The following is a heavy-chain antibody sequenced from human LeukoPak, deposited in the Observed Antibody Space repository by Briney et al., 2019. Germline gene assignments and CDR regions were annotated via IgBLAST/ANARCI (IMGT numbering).Heavy chain of an antibody. CDR1: GGSFSGYY. CDR3: ASGIPSSWFDP. V-gene: IGHV4-34*01. D-gene: IGHD2-21*01. J-gene: IGHJ5*02. CDR2: INHSGST. Sequence: SETLSLTCAVYGGSFSGYYWSWIRQPPGKGLEWIGEINHSGSTNYNPSLKSRVTISVDTSKNQFSLKLSSVTAADTAVYYCASGIPSSWFDPWGQGTLVTVSS.